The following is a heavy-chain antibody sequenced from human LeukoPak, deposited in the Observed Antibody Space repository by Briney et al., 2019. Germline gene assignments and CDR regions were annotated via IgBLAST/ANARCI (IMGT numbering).Heavy chain of an antibody. CDR3: ARDRTGPGDV. CDR2: ISSSGSTI. CDR1: GCTFSYYY. V-gene: IGHV3-11*01. J-gene: IGHJ6*02. Sequence: GGSLRLSCASSGCTFSYYYMSWIRQAAENGLEWVSYISSSGSTIYYADSVKGRFTIARDNAKNSLYLQMNSLRAEDTAVYYCARDRTGPGDVRGQGTTVTVSS. D-gene: IGHD1-1*01.